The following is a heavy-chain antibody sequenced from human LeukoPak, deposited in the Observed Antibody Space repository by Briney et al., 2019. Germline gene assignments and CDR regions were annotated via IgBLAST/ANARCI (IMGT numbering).Heavy chain of an antibody. D-gene: IGHD1-14*01. CDR1: GYTFTGYY. CDR3: TTSSFRVLDYFDY. Sequence: ASVKVSCKASGYTFTGYYMHWVRQAPGQGLEWMGWINPNSGGTNYAQKFQGRVTMTRDTSTSTAYMELSRLRSDDTAVYYCTTSSFRVLDYFDYRGQGTLVTVSS. V-gene: IGHV1-2*02. J-gene: IGHJ4*02. CDR2: INPNSGGT.